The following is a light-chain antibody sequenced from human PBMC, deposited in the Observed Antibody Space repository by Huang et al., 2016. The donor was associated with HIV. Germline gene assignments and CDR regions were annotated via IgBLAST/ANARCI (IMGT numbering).Light chain of an antibody. CDR2: DAS. Sequence: EIVLTQSPATLSLSPGERATLSCRASQSVSSYLAWYQQKPDQAPRLLIYDASNWATGIPARFSGSGSGTDFTLTISSLEPEDFAVYYCQQRSGTFGPGTKVDIK. CDR3: QQRSGT. J-gene: IGKJ3*01. V-gene: IGKV3-11*01. CDR1: QSVSSY.